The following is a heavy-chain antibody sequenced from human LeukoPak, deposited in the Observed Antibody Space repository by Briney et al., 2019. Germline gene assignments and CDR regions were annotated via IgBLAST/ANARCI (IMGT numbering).Heavy chain of an antibody. CDR3: ARENRGYCSTSCYTARGSWFDP. J-gene: IGHJ5*02. CDR2: INHSGST. CDR1: GGSFSGYY. D-gene: IGHD2-2*02. Sequence: SETLSLTCAVYGGSFSGYYWSWIRQPPGKGLEWIGEINHSGSTNYNPSLKSRVTISVDTSKNQFSLKLSSVTAADTAVYYCARENRGYCSTSCYTARGSWFDPWGQGTLVTVSS. V-gene: IGHV4-34*01.